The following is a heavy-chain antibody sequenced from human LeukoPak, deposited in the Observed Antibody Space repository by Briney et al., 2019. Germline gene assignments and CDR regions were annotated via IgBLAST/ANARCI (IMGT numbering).Heavy chain of an antibody. D-gene: IGHD3-3*01. CDR2: ISAYNGNT. V-gene: IGHV1-18*01. J-gene: IGHJ5*02. Sequence: ASVKVSCKASGYTFTSYGISWVRQAPGQGLEWMGWISAYNGNTNYAQKLQGRVTMTTDTSTSTAYMELRSLRSDDTAVYYCARDLSSGYYDFWSGYYTGYNWFDPWGQGTLVTVSS. CDR3: ARDLSSGYYDFWSGYYTGYNWFDP. CDR1: GYTFTSYG.